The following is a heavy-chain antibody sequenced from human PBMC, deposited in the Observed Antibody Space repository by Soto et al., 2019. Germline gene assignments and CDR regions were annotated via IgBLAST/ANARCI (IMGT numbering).Heavy chain of an antibody. J-gene: IGHJ4*02. Sequence: GGSLKISCKGSGYSFTYYWIGWVRQMPGKGLEWMGIIYPGDSDTTYSPSFQGQVTISADKSISTAYLHWSSLKASDTAMYYCARHRRDGYNRFDYWGQGTLVTVSS. CDR2: IYPGDSDT. D-gene: IGHD5-12*01. CDR1: GYSFTYYW. V-gene: IGHV5-51*01. CDR3: ARHRRDGYNRFDY.